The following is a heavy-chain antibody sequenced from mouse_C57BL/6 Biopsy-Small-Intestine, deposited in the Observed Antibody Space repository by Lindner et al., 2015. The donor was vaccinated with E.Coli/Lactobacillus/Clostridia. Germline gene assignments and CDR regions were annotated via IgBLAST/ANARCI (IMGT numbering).Heavy chain of an antibody. V-gene: IGHV1-74*01. Sequence: SVKVSCKVSGGTFTTYAINWVRQAPGQGLEWTGRIIPALNIANYAQKLHGRVTITADTSTNTAYMEFNNLRSDDTAVYYCAISVAARPSSMDVWGQGTTVTVSS. J-gene: IGHJ1*01. CDR2: IIPALNIA. D-gene: IGHD6-2*01. CDR3: AISVAARPSSMDV. CDR1: GGTFTTYA.